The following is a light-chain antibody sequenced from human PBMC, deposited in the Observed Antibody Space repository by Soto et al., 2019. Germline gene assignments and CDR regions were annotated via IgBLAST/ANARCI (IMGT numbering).Light chain of an antibody. V-gene: IGLV2-14*01. J-gene: IGLJ1*01. CDR3: SSHTSGSTRV. Sequence: QPVLTQPASVSGSPGQSIAISCTGTSSDVGGYDYVSWYQQQPDKAPKLMIYEVTKRPSGVSNRFSGSKSGNTASLTISGLQAEDEADYYCSSHTSGSTRVFGTGTKLTVL. CDR2: EVT. CDR1: SSDVGGYDY.